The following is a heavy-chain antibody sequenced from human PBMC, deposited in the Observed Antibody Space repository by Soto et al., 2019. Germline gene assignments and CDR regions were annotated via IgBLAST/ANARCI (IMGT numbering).Heavy chain of an antibody. D-gene: IGHD2-2*01. CDR2: IYYSGST. J-gene: IGHJ2*01. CDR3: ARGYCSSTSCYATGYFDL. CDR1: GGAISSSCYY. V-gene: IGHV4-39*01. Sequence: QLQLQESGPGLVKPSETLSLTCTVSGGAISSSCYYWGWIRQPPGKGLEFIGSIYYSGSTYYNPSLKNRITISVDTPKSQFSLKLSSVTAADTAVYYCARGYCSSTSCYATGYFDLWGRGTLVTVSS.